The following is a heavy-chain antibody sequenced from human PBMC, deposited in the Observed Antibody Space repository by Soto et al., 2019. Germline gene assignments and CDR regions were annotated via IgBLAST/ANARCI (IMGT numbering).Heavy chain of an antibody. CDR2: IYYSGST. D-gene: IGHD1-26*01. Sequence: SETLSLTCTVSGGSISSGDYYWSWIRQPPGKGLEWIGYIYYSGSTYYNPSLKSRVTISVDTSKNQFSLKLSSVTAADTAVYYCARGRESSDYPFDYWGQGTLVTVS. J-gene: IGHJ4*02. CDR3: ARGRESSDYPFDY. CDR1: GGSISSGDYY. V-gene: IGHV4-30-4*02.